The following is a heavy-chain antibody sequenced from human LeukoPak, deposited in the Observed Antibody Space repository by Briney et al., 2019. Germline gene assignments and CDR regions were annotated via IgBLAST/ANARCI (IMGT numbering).Heavy chain of an antibody. CDR3: ARDLYYYDSTFGY. CDR1: GFTFSSYE. J-gene: IGHJ4*02. V-gene: IGHV3-48*03. D-gene: IGHD3-22*01. CDR2: ISSSGSTI. Sequence: QPGGSLRLSCAASGFTFSSYEMNWVRQAPGKGLEWVSYISSSGSTIYYADSVKGRFTISRDNAKNSLYLQMNSLRAEDTAVYYCARDLYYYDSTFGYWGQGTLVTVSS.